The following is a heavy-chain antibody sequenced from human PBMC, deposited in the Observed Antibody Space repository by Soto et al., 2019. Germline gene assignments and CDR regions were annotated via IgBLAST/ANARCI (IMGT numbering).Heavy chain of an antibody. D-gene: IGHD2-21*02. CDR3: ARKIVGGGDCYFV. CDR1: AYTFDRYG. V-gene: IGHV1-18*01. J-gene: IGHJ4*02. CDR2: INVDNGVT. Sequence: ASVKVSCKASAYTFDRYGISWVRQAPGQGPEWMGWINVDNGVTNYAQKFQGRVTMTRNTSISTAYMELSSLRSEDTAVYYCARKIVGGGDCYFVWGQGTLVTVSS.